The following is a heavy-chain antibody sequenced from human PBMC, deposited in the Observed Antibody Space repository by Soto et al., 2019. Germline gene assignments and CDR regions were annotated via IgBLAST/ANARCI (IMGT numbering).Heavy chain of an antibody. J-gene: IGHJ4*02. V-gene: IGHV3-48*01. D-gene: IGHD3-22*01. CDR3: AKDEYYYSRSGYYIFDS. CDR2: ISSNRTNK. Sequence: PGGSLRLSCVASGFTFSSYSMNWVRQAPGKELEWVADISSNRTNKNYGDSVKGRFTISRDNSKKSLYLQMNSLRPEDTALYYCAKDEYYYSRSGYYIFDSWGQGTLVTVSS. CDR1: GFTFSSYS.